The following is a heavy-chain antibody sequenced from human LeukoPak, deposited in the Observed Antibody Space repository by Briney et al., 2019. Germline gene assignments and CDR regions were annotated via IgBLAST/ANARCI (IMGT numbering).Heavy chain of an antibody. CDR1: GFTFSSYN. Sequence: PGGSLRLSCAASGFTFSSYNMKWVRQAPGKGLEWVSFISTTSNYIYYADSVKGRFTISRDNAKNSLYLQMNSLRGEDVALYYCARAGVCSTTSCDGGIDYWGQGTLFTVSS. CDR3: ARAGVCSTTSCDGGIDY. J-gene: IGHJ4*02. CDR2: ISTTSNYI. D-gene: IGHD2-2*01. V-gene: IGHV3-21*06.